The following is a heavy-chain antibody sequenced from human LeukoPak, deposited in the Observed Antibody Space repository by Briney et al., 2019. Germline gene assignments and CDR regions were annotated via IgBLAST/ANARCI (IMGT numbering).Heavy chain of an antibody. D-gene: IGHD6-13*01. CDR2: IYYSGST. V-gene: IGHV4-31*11. CDR3: ARSLAAATFDY. CDR1: GGSISSGGYY. Sequence: SETLSLTCAVSGGSISSGGYYWSWIRQHPGKGLEWIGYIYYSGSTYYNPSLKSRVTISVDTSKNQFSLKLSSVTAADTAVYYCARSLAAATFDYWGQGTLVTVSS. J-gene: IGHJ4*02.